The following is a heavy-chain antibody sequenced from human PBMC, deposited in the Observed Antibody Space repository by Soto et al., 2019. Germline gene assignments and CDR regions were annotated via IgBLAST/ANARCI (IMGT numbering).Heavy chain of an antibody. Sequence: PGGSLELSFAASGFILDNFGFIRVRQAPGKGLEWISSISGSGFKKYYADSVKGRFTISRDNSKSTVYLELNNLSAEDTAVYHCAKNQGVELVPLATVDWFDPWGQGSVVTVSS. V-gene: IGHV3-23*01. CDR1: GFILDNFG. J-gene: IGHJ5*02. CDR3: AKNQGVELVPLATVDWFDP. D-gene: IGHD1-26*01. CDR2: ISGSGFKK.